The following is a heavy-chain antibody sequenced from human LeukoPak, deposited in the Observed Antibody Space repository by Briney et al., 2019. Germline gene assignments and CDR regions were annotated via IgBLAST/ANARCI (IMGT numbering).Heavy chain of an antibody. CDR1: GGSFSGYY. CDR2: INHSGST. V-gene: IGHV4-34*01. Sequence: SETLSLTCAVYGGSFSGYYWSWIRQPPGKGLEWIGEINHSGSTNYNPSLKSRVTISVDTSKNQFSLKLGSVTAADTAVYYCARAATNYDILTGFYYYYYMDVWGKGTTVTVSS. D-gene: IGHD3-9*01. J-gene: IGHJ6*03. CDR3: ARAATNYDILTGFYYYYYMDV.